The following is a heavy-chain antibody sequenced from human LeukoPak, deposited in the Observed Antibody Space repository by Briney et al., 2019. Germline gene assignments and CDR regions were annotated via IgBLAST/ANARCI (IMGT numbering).Heavy chain of an antibody. CDR2: IKTDGSEK. CDR3: AASYGSGSYDNNFDY. CDR1: GFTFSNYW. V-gene: IGHV3-7*01. J-gene: IGHJ4*02. Sequence: GGSLRLSCEGSGFTFSNYWIGWVRQAPGKGLQWVANIKTDGSEKYYVDSVKGRLTISRDNAKNSLYLQMNSLRAEDTAVYYCAASYGSGSYDNNFDYWGQGTMVTVSS. D-gene: IGHD3-10*01.